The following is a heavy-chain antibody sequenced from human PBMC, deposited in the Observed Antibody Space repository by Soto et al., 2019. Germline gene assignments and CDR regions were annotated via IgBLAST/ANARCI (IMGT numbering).Heavy chain of an antibody. J-gene: IGHJ4*02. V-gene: IGHV4-31*03. Sequence: QVHLQESGPGLVKPSQTLSLTCTVSGGCISSGGYYWSWIRQHPGKGLEWIGYIYYSGSTYYNPSIKSRVTISVDTSKNQFSLKLSSVTAADTAVYYCARGRSVAQGLDYWGQGTLVTVSS. CDR1: GGCISSGGYY. CDR2: IYYSGST. CDR3: ARGRSVAQGLDY.